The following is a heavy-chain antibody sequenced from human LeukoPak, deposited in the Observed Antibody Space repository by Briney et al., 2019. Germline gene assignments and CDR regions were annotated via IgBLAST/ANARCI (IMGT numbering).Heavy chain of an antibody. V-gene: IGHV4-39*07. Sequence: SETLSLTCTVSGGSISSSSYYWGWIRQPPGKGLEWIGSIYYSGSTYYNPSLKSRVTISVDTSKNQFSLKLSSVTAADTAVYYCARDGDSGIPLGAFDIWGQGTMVTVSS. J-gene: IGHJ3*02. D-gene: IGHD1-26*01. CDR1: GGSISSSSYY. CDR2: IYYSGST. CDR3: ARDGDSGIPLGAFDI.